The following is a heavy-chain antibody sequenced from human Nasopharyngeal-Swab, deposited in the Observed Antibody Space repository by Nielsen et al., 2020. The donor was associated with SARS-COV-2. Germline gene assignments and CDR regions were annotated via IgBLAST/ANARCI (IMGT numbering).Heavy chain of an antibody. D-gene: IGHD4-17*01. J-gene: IGHJ4*02. CDR2: ISSSSSYI. Sequence: GESLKISCAASGFTFSSYNMNWVRQAPGKGLEWVSSISSSSSYIYYADSMKGRFTISRDNAKNSLYLEMNSLRAEDTAVYYCARGGGYTVTTHFDYWGQGTLVTVSS. V-gene: IGHV3-21*01. CDR3: ARGGGYTVTTHFDY. CDR1: GFTFSSYN.